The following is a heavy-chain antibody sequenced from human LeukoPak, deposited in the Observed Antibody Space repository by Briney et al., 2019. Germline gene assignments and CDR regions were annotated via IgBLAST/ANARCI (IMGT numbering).Heavy chain of an antibody. V-gene: IGHV1-69*06. D-gene: IGHD3/OR15-3a*01. Sequence: SVKVSCKASGGSLNNYGVSWLRQASGQGLEWMGRVIPMFGTTIYAEKFQGRVTISADKSTDTAYVEVSRLSSDDTAVYYCATDLQSDFWTGYYWDFWGQGTLVTVSS. CDR2: VIPMFGTT. J-gene: IGHJ4*02. CDR1: GGSLNNYG. CDR3: ATDLQSDFWTGYYWDF.